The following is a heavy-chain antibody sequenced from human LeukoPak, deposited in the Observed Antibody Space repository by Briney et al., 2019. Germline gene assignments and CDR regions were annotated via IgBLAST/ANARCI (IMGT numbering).Heavy chain of an antibody. V-gene: IGHV1-18*01. J-gene: IGHJ1*01. D-gene: IGHD5-12*01. Sequence: ASVKVSCKASGYTFTSYGISWVRQAPGQGLEWMGWISAYNGNTNYAQKLQGRVTMTTDTSTSTAYMELRSLRSDDTAVYYCARDLRGYDFKSEGYFQHWGQGTLVTVSS. CDR1: GYTFTSYG. CDR3: ARDLRGYDFKSEGYFQH. CDR2: ISAYNGNT.